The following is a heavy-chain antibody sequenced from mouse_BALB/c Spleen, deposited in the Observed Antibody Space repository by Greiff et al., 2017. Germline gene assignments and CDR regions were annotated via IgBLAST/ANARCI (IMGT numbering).Heavy chain of an antibody. J-gene: IGHJ3*01. D-gene: IGHD4-1*01. CDR3: ARWDSSNWDVAFAY. Sequence: VQLKQSGPELVKPGASMKISCKASGYSFTGYTMNWVKQSHGKNLEWIGLINPYNGGTSYNQKFKGKATLTVDKSSSTAYMELLSLTSEDSAVYYCARWDSSNWDVAFAYWGQGTLVTVSA. CDR2: INPYNGGT. V-gene: IGHV1-18*01. CDR1: GYSFTGYT.